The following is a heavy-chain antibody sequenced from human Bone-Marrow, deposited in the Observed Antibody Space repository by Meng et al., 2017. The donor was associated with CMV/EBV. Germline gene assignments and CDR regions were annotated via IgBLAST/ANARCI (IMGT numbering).Heavy chain of an antibody. CDR2: INPNSGDT. V-gene: IGHV1-2*02. J-gene: IGHJ4*02. CDR1: YSFTGYY. Sequence: YSFTGYYMHWVLQAPGQGLEWMGWINPNSGDTNSAQKFQGRVTMTRDTSISTAYMELSRLRSDDTAMYYCARDLGPNYYDTSGYGFDYWGQGTLVTVSS. D-gene: IGHD3-22*01. CDR3: ARDLGPNYYDTSGYGFDY.